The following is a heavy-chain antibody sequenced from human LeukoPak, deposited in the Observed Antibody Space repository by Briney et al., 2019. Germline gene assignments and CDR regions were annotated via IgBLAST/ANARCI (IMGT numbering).Heavy chain of an antibody. D-gene: IGHD3-10*01. CDR3: ARGVNYHGSGSYLRDWFDP. Sequence: AGGSLRLSCAASGFTFSSYAMHWVRQAPGKGLEWVSSITSGETYIYYADSVKGRFTISRDNAKNSLFLQVNSLRAEDTAVYYCARGVNYHGSGSYLRDWFDPWGQGTLVTVSS. CDR1: GFTFSSYA. CDR2: ITSGETYI. V-gene: IGHV3-21*01. J-gene: IGHJ5*02.